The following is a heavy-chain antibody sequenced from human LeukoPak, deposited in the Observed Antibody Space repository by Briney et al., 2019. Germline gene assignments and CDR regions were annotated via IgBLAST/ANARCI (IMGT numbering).Heavy chain of an antibody. CDR2: INSDESST. D-gene: IGHD1-26*01. CDR3: ARVSSGSYFGYYYYYMDV. J-gene: IGHJ6*03. Sequence: GGSLRLSCAASGFTFSNYWMHWVHQAPGKGLVWVSRINSDESSTSYADSVKGRFTISRDNAKNTLYLQMNSLRAEDTAVYYCARVSSGSYFGYYYYYMDVWGKGTTVTVSS. V-gene: IGHV3-74*01. CDR1: GFTFSNYW.